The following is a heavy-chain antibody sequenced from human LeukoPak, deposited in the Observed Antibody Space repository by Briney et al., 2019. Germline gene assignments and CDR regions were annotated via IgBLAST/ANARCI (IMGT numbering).Heavy chain of an antibody. CDR3: AKSDGGQLWSTPDY. CDR2: ISGSGGST. D-gene: IGHD5-18*01. V-gene: IGHV3-23*01. J-gene: IGHJ4*02. CDR1: GFTVSSNY. Sequence: GGSLRLSCAASGFTVSSNYMSWVRQAPGKGLEWVSAISGSGGSTYYADSVKGRFTISRDNSKNTLYLQMNSLRAEDTAVYYCAKSDGGQLWSTPDYWGQGTLVTLSS.